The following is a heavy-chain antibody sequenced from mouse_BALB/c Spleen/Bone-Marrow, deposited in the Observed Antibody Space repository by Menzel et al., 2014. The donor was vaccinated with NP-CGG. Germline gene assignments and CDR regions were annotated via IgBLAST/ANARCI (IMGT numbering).Heavy chain of an antibody. J-gene: IGHJ4*01. CDR2: ISSGGSYT. CDR3: ARQLLYAMDY. V-gene: IGHV5-9*02. D-gene: IGHD2-12*01. CDR1: GFAFSSYE. Sequence: VKVEESGGGLVKPGGSLKLSCAASGFAFSSYEMSWVRQTPEKRLEWVATISSGGSYTYYPDSVKGRFTISRDNARNTLYLQMSSLRSEDTALYYCARQLLYAMDYWGQGTSVTVSS.